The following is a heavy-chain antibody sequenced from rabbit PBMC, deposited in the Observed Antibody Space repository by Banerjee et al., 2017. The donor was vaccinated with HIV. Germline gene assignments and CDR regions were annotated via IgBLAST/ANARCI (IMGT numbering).Heavy chain of an antibody. V-gene: IGHV1S45*01. CDR3: ARDRDGDAGYGSLAL. CDR1: GFDFSSNA. J-gene: IGHJ4*01. CDR2: IDVTKSGST. Sequence: QEQLVESGGGLVQPEGSLTLTCKASGFDFSSNAMCWVRQAPGKGPEWIACIDVTKSGSTYYTSWAKGRFTISKTSWTTVTLQMTSLTAADTATYFCARDRDGDAGYGSLALWGPGTLVTVS. D-gene: IGHD7-1*01.